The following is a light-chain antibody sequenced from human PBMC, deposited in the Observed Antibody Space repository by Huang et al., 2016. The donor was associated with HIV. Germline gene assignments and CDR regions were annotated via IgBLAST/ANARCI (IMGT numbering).Light chain of an antibody. CDR1: QSINDW. CDR2: KAS. CDR3: QQYNDHSYT. Sequence: DIPMTQSPSTLSASVGDRVTITCRASQSINDWLAWYQQKPGKAPQLLIYKASNLESGVPSRFSGSGSGTEFTLTINSPQPDDFATYYCQQYNDHSYTFGQGTKLEIK. V-gene: IGKV1-5*03. J-gene: IGKJ2*01.